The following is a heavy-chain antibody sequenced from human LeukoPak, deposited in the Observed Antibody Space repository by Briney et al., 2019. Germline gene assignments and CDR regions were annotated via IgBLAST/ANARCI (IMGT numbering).Heavy chain of an antibody. CDR1: GYSISSGYY. J-gene: IGHJ4*02. V-gene: IGHV4-38-2*02. CDR2: FYTSGSP. Sequence: PSETLSLTCTVSGYSISSGYYWGWIRQPPGKGLEWIGRFYTSGSPIYNPSLKSRVTMSIDTSNNQFSLRLTSVTAADTAVYYCARTTYSDFWSGYYSFDYWGQGILVTVSS. D-gene: IGHD3-3*01. CDR3: ARTTYSDFWSGYYSFDY.